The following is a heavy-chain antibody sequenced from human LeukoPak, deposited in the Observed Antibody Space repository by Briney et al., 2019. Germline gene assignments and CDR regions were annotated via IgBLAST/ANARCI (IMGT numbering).Heavy chain of an antibody. J-gene: IGHJ6*03. CDR1: GFTSSSYS. D-gene: IGHD6-19*01. CDR2: ISSSSSYI. Sequence: PGGSLRLSCAASGFTSSSYSMNWVRQAPGRGLEWVSSISSSSSYIYYADSVKGRFTISRANAKNSLYLQMNSLRAEDTAVYYCARGMSSGWYLGSPYYMDVWGKGTTVTISS. CDR3: ARGMSSGWYLGSPYYMDV. V-gene: IGHV3-21*04.